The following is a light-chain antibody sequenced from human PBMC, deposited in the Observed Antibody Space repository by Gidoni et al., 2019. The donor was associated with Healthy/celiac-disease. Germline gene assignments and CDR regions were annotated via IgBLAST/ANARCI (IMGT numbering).Light chain of an antibody. Sequence: ETVLTQSPGTLSLSPGERATLSCRASQRVSRSYLAWYQQKPGQAPRLLIYGASSRATGIPDRFSGSGSGTDFTLTISRLEPEDFAVYYCQQYGSSPQTFGQXTKLEIK. V-gene: IGKV3-20*01. CDR1: QRVSRSY. J-gene: IGKJ2*01. CDR2: GAS. CDR3: QQYGSSPQT.